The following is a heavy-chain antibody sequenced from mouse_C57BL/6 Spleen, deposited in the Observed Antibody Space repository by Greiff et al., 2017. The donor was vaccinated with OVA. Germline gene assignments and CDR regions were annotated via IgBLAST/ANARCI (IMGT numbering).Heavy chain of an antibody. CDR1: GFSLTSYG. CDR2: IWGVGST. D-gene: IGHD1-2*01. J-gene: IGHJ4*01. CDR3: ARSLLRADCAMDY. Sequence: QVQLKESGPGLVAPSQSLSITCTVSGFSLTSYGVDWVRQSPGKGLEWLGVIWGVGSTNYNSALKSRLSISKDNSTTQVFLKMNSLQTDDKAMYYCARSLLRADCAMDYWGQGTSVTVSS. V-gene: IGHV2-6*01.